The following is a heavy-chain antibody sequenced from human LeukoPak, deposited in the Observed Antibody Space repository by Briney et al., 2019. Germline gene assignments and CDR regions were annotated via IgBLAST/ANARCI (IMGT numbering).Heavy chain of an antibody. CDR2: INTNTGNP. CDR3: ARGEGGYSYGFLYYFDY. D-gene: IGHD5-18*01. Sequence: ASVKVSCKASGYTFTSYAMNWVRQAPGQGLEWMGWINTNTGNPTYAQGFTGRFVFSLDTSDSTAYLQISSLKAEDTAVYYCARGEGGYSYGFLYYFDYWGQGTLVTVSS. J-gene: IGHJ4*02. V-gene: IGHV7-4-1*02. CDR1: GYTFTSYA.